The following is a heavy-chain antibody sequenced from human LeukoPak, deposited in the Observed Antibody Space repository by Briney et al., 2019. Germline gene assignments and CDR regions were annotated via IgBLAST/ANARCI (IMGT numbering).Heavy chain of an antibody. D-gene: IGHD6-13*01. CDR1: GFTFSSYW. V-gene: IGHV3-74*01. Sequence: GGSLRLSCAASGFTFSSYWMYWVRQAPGKGLVWVSRINSDARNTNYADSVKGRFTISRDNSKNTLYLQMNSLRAEDTAVYYCAKVTALVKGFDYWGQGTLVTVSS. CDR2: INSDARNT. J-gene: IGHJ4*02. CDR3: AKVTALVKGFDY.